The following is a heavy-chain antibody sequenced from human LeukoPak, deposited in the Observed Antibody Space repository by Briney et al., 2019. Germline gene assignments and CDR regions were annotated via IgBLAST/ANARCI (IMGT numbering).Heavy chain of an antibody. J-gene: IGHJ4*02. D-gene: IGHD1-26*01. Sequence: GGSLRLSCSASGFTFSDYPMHWVRQAPGKGLEYVSAITNNGGNTYYTDSVKGRFTISRDNSKNTLYLQMSSLRVEDTAVYYCVRPSGYWGQGTLVTVSS. CDR3: VRPSGY. CDR2: ITNNGGNT. V-gene: IGHV3-64D*06. CDR1: GFTFSDYP.